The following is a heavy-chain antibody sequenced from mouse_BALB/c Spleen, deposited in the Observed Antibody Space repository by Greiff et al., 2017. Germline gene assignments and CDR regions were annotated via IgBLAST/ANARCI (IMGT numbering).Heavy chain of an antibody. Sequence: VQLQQSGPELMKPGASVKISCKASGYSFTSYYMHWVKQSHGKSLEWIGYIDPFNGGTSYNQKFKGKATLTVDKSSSTAYMHLSSLTSEDSAVYYCARSGGNYPAWFAYWGQGTLVTVSA. V-gene: IGHV1S135*01. CDR1: GYSFTSYY. CDR2: IDPFNGGT. J-gene: IGHJ3*01. D-gene: IGHD2-1*01. CDR3: ARSGGNYPAWFAY.